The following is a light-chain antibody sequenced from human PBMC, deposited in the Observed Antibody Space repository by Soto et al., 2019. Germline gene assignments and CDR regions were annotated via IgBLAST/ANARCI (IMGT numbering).Light chain of an antibody. CDR1: QSVSSSY. CDR3: QQRSKMPLT. V-gene: IGKV3D-20*02. J-gene: IGKJ1*01. Sequence: EIVMTQSPVTLSVSPGERATLSCRASQSVSSSYLAWYQQKPGQAPRLLIYDASNRATGIPARFSGTGSETDFTLTISSLEPEDFAIYYCQQRSKMPLTFGHGTKVDIK. CDR2: DAS.